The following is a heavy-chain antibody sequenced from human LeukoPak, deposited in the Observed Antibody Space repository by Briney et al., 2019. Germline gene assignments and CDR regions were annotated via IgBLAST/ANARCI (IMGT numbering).Heavy chain of an antibody. CDR3: AKHLRPAATAYYFDY. CDR1: GFTFSSYA. CDR2: ISGSGGST. Sequence: PGGSLRLSCAASGFTFSSYAMSWIRQAPGKGLEWVSAISGSGGSTYYADSVKGRFTISRDNSKNTLYLQMNSLRAEDTAVYYCAKHLRPAATAYYFDYWGQGTLVTVSS. J-gene: IGHJ4*02. V-gene: IGHV3-23*01. D-gene: IGHD6-25*01.